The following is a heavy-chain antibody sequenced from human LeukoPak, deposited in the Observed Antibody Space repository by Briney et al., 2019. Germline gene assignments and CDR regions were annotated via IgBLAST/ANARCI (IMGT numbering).Heavy chain of an antibody. Sequence: GGSLRLSCAASGFTFSDYRMNWVRQAPGKGLEWVSYISSSSSPIYYADSVKGRFTISRDNSKNTLYLQMNSLRAEDTAVYYCAKDDNYIRFLSWGQGTLVTVSS. CDR1: GFTFSDYR. V-gene: IGHV3-48*01. CDR2: ISSSSSPI. J-gene: IGHJ5*02. CDR3: AKDDNYIRFLS. D-gene: IGHD3-16*01.